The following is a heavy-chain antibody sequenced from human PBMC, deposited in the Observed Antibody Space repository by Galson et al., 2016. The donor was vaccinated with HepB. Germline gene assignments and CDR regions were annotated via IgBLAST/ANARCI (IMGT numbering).Heavy chain of an antibody. V-gene: IGHV3-48*01. CDR1: GFSLRSYS. Sequence: SLRLSCAAAGFSLRSYSMDWVRQAPGKGLEWVSYISGSSSSIYYADSVKGRFTISRDNAKNSLYLQMNSLRAEDTAVYYCARDRGGGVPHSFDNWGQGTLVTVSS. J-gene: IGHJ4*02. CDR2: ISGSSSSI. D-gene: IGHD3-16*01. CDR3: ARDRGGGVPHSFDN.